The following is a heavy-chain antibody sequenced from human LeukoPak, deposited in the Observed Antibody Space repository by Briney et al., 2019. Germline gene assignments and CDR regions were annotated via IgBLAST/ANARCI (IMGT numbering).Heavy chain of an antibody. CDR1: GGSISSYY. J-gene: IGHJ3*02. D-gene: IGHD3-22*01. Sequence: PSETLSLTCTVSGGSISSYYWSWIRQPPGKGLECIGYIYYSGSTNYNPSLKSRVTISVDTSKNQFSLKLSSVTAADTAVYYCARVLPSYYDSSGYRDDAFDIWGQGTMVTVSS. CDR3: ARVLPSYYDSSGYRDDAFDI. CDR2: IYYSGST. V-gene: IGHV4-59*01.